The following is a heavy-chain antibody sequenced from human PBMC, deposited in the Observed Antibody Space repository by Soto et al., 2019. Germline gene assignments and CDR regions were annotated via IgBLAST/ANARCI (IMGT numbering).Heavy chain of an antibody. Sequence: PSQTLSLTCAISGDSVSSNSAAWNWIRQSPSRGLEWLGRTYYRSKWYNDYAVSVKSRITINPDTSKNQFSLQLNSVTPEDTAVYYCARDGLEGEPRDYYYYYGMDVWGQGTTVTVSS. CDR1: GDSVSSNSAA. D-gene: IGHD3-16*01. CDR2: TYYRSKWYN. CDR3: ARDGLEGEPRDYYYYYGMDV. V-gene: IGHV6-1*01. J-gene: IGHJ6*02.